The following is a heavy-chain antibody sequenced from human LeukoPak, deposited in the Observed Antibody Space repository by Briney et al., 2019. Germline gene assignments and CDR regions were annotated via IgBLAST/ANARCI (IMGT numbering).Heavy chain of an antibody. CDR3: ARVVIAAAGPVYYYYMDV. CDR2: IYHSGST. Sequence: SETLSLTCTVSGYSISSGYYWGWIRQPPGKGLEWIGSIYHSGSTYYNPSLKSRVTISVDTSKNQFSLKLSSVTAADTAVYYCARVVIAAAGPVYYYYMDVCGKGTTVTVSS. V-gene: IGHV4-38-2*02. CDR1: GYSISSGYY. D-gene: IGHD6-13*01. J-gene: IGHJ6*03.